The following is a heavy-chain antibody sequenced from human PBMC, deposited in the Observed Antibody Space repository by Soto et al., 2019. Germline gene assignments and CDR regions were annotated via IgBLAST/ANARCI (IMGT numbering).Heavy chain of an antibody. Sequence: SETLSLTCVVSGGSLSDYFWSWIRQPPGMGLEWIGEINHLGSINYNPSLKSRVTISVDTSKNQFSLKLSSVTAADTAVYYCARAFTIFGVVNWFDPWGQGTLVTVSS. CDR2: INHLGSI. J-gene: IGHJ5*02. CDR3: ARAFTIFGVVNWFDP. V-gene: IGHV4-34*01. D-gene: IGHD3-3*01. CDR1: GGSLSDYF.